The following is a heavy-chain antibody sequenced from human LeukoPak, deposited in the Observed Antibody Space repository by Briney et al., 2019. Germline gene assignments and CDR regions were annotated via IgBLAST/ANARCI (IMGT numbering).Heavy chain of an antibody. D-gene: IGHD3-22*01. CDR2: IYYSGST. CDR3: ARALFYYYDSSGYYCHFDY. V-gene: IGHV4-39*01. Sequence: PSETLSLTCTVSGGSISSSSYYWGWIRQPPGKGLEWIGSIYYSGSTYYNPSLKSRVTISVDTSKNQFSLKLSSVTAADTAVYYCARALFYYYDSSGYYCHFDYWGQGTLVTVPS. J-gene: IGHJ4*02. CDR1: GGSISSSSYY.